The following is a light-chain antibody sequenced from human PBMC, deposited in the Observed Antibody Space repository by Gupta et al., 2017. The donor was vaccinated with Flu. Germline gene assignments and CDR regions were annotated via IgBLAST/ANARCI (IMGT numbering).Light chain of an antibody. CDR3: SSFSSSSTLV. J-gene: IGLJ2*01. CDR2: EVN. V-gene: IGLV2-14*01. Sequence: QSALTQPASVSGSPGQSITMYCTGTSSDLGRYNFVSWYQHPPGKAPTLMIFEVNHRPSGVSNRFSGSKSGNTASLTISGLQAEDEADYYCSSFSSSSTLVFGGGTKVTVL. CDR1: SSDLGRYNF.